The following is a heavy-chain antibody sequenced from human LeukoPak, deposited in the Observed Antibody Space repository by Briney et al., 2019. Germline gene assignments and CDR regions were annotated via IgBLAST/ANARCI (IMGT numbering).Heavy chain of an antibody. Sequence: ASVKVSCKASGYTFTGYYMHWVRQAPGQGLEWMGWINPNSGGTNYAQKFQGRVTMTRDTSISTAYMELSRLRSDDTAVYYCATASYYYDGSDVFDMGAKGTMVTVSS. V-gene: IGHV1-2*02. CDR3: ATASYYYDGSDVFDM. D-gene: IGHD3-22*01. CDR1: GYTFTGYY. J-gene: IGHJ3*02. CDR2: INPNSGGT.